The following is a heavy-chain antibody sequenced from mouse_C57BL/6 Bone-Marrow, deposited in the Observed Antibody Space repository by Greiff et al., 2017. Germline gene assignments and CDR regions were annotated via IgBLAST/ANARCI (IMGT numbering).Heavy chain of an antibody. J-gene: IGHJ3*01. CDR3: ASYDGGAY. CDR2: IYPRSGNT. CDR1: GYTFTSYG. V-gene: IGHV1-81*01. Sequence: VQLQQSGAELARPGASVKLSCKASGYTFTSYGISWVKQRTGQGLEWIGEIYPRSGNTYYNEKFKGKATLTADKSSSTAYMELRSLTSEDSAVYFSASYDGGAYWGQGTLVTVSA. D-gene: IGHD2-3*01.